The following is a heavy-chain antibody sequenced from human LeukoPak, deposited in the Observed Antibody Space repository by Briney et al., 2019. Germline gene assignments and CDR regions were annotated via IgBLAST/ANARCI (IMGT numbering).Heavy chain of an antibody. J-gene: IGHJ4*02. CDR1: GGSISSSSYY. V-gene: IGHV4-39*07. Sequence: SETLSLTCTVSGGSISSSSYYWGWIRQPPGKGLEWIVSIYYSGSTYCNPSLKSRVTISVDTSKNQFSLKLSSVTAADTAVYYCARYTNSGYQIGYYFDYWGQGTLVTVSS. CDR2: IYYSGST. CDR3: ARYTNSGYQIGYYFDY. D-gene: IGHD2-2*01.